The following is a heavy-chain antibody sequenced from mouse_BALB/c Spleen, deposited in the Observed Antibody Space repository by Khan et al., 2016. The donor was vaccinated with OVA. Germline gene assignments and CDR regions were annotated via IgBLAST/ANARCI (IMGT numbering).Heavy chain of an antibody. Sequence: EVQLQESGPSLVKPSQTLSLTCSVTGDSITSGYWCWIRKFPGNKLEYMGYILYSGSTYYNPSLKSRISITRHTSQNQYYLQLKSVSTEDTATYYCTRSTYRYAFAYWGQGTLVTVSA. V-gene: IGHV3-8*02. CDR3: TRSTYRYAFAY. CDR1: GDSITSGY. D-gene: IGHD2-14*01. J-gene: IGHJ3*01. CDR2: ILYSGST.